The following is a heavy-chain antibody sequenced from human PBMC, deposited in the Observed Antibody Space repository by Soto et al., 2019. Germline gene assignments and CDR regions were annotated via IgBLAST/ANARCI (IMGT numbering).Heavy chain of an antibody. CDR3: AMTEWLSTGSFDN. V-gene: IGHV4-59*08. CDR2: IYYSGST. CDR1: GGSISSYY. J-gene: IGHJ4*02. D-gene: IGHD3-3*01. Sequence: SETLSLTCTVSGGSISSYYWSWIRQPPGKGLEWIGYIYYSGSTNYSPSLKSRVTISADTSKNQFSLKLNSVTAADTAVYYCAMTEWLSTGSFDNWGQGTLVTVSS.